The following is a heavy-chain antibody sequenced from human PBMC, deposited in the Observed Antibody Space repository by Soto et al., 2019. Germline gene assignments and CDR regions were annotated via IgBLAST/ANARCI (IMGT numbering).Heavy chain of an antibody. Sequence: GASVKVSCKASGYTFTSYAMHWVRQAPGQRLEWMGWINAGNGNTKYSQKFQGRVTITRDTSASTAYMELSSLRSEDTAVYYCGREGGNGRITIFGVVIGPENNWFDPWGQGTLVTVSS. D-gene: IGHD3-3*01. CDR2: INAGNGNT. J-gene: IGHJ5*02. V-gene: IGHV1-3*01. CDR3: GREGGNGRITIFGVVIGPENNWFDP. CDR1: GYTFTSYA.